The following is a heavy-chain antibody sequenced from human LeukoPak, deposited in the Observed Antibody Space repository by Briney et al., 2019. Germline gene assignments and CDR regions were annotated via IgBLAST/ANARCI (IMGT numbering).Heavy chain of an antibody. V-gene: IGHV3-9*01. J-gene: IGHJ6*02. CDR2: ISWNSGSI. D-gene: IGHD3-10*01. Sequence: GGSPRLSCAASGFTFDDYAMHWVREAPRKGVGWVSGISWNSGSIGSADSVKGRFTISRDNAKNSLYLQMNSLRAEDTALYYCATDTCRYGSGTLTRYYYYGMDVWGQGTTVTVSS. CDR1: GFTFDDYA. CDR3: ATDTCRYGSGTLTRYYYYGMDV.